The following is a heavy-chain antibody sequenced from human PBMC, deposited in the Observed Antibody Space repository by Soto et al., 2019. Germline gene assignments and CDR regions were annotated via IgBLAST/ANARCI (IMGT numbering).Heavy chain of an antibody. Sequence: ASVTVSCKASGYTFASYDINWVRQATGQGLEWMGWMNPNNGNTGYAQKFQGRVTMTRSTPISTAYMELSSLRSEDTAVYYCATNFCDGNQRMNSYYWGQGTQVTAPQ. J-gene: IGHJ4*01. D-gene: IGHD1-1*01. CDR1: GYTFASYD. V-gene: IGHV1-8*01. CDR3: ATNFCDGNQRMNSYY. CDR2: MNPNNGNT.